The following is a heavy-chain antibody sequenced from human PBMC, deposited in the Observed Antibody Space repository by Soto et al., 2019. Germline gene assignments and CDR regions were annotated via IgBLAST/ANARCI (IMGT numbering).Heavy chain of an antibody. V-gene: IGHV4-30-4*01. CDR1: GGSIRSGDYY. J-gene: IGHJ6*04. CDR2: IYYSGST. CDR3: PRSSYDSSGRPNLCRYRGMDV. Sequence: PLETRSLTCSVSGGSIRSGDYYWSWIRQPPGECLEWIGYIYYSGSTYYNPSLKSRVTISVDTSKNQFSLKLSSVTAADTAVYYSPRSSYDSSGRPNLCRYRGMDVGGDWTTVTVST. D-gene: IGHD3-22*01.